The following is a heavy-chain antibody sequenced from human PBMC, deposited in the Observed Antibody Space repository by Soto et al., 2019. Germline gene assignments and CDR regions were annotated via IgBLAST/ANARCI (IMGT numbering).Heavy chain of an antibody. J-gene: IGHJ6*02. CDR3: ARGGTRQQLVLRVYYGMDV. V-gene: IGHV4-34*01. CDR1: GGSFSGYY. CDR2: INHSGST. D-gene: IGHD6-13*01. Sequence: SETLSLTCAVYGGSFSGYYWSWIRQPPGKGLEWIGEINHSGSTNYNPSLKSRVTISVDTSKNQFSLKLSSVTAADTAVYYCARGGTRQQLVLRVYYGMDVWRQGTTVTVSS.